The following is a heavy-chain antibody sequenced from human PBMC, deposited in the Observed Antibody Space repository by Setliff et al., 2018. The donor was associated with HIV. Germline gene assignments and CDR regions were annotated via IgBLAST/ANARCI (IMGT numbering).Heavy chain of an antibody. CDR3: ARRPYYDSWSGHQAFDI. V-gene: IGHV5-51*06. J-gene: IGHJ3*02. Sequence: GGSLKISWKGSGYGFTTSWFGWVRQIPGKGLEWMGIIYPYDSDTRYSPSFHGQVIISADKSISPAYVQWSGLKASDTAMYYCARRPYYDSWSGHQAFDIWGQGTMVTVSS. CDR1: GYGFTTSW. D-gene: IGHD3-3*01. CDR2: IYPYDSDT.